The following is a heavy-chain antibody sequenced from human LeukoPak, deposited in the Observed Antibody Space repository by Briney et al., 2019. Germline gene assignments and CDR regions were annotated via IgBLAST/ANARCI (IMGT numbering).Heavy chain of an antibody. CDR1: GGSISSGGYH. D-gene: IGHD1-14*01. Sequence: PSETLSLTCTVSGGSISSGGYHWSWIRQPAGKGLEWIGRIYTSGSTSYNPSLKSRVTISVDTSKNQFSLQLSSVTAADTAVYYCARDPGGYKHFDYWGQGTLVTVSS. CDR3: ARDPGGYKHFDY. V-gene: IGHV4-61*02. CDR2: IYTSGST. J-gene: IGHJ4*02.